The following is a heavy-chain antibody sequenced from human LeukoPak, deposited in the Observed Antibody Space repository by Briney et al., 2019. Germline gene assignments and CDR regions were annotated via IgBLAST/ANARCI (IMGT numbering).Heavy chain of an antibody. J-gene: IGHJ4*02. Sequence: LSETLSLTCTVPGGLISSGSYYWSWIRQPAGTGLEWLGRMYTSGSTNYNPSLKSRVTISVDTSKNQFSLKLRSVTAADTAVYYCARDREDIVVLPGAKRKTWYFDYWGQGTLVSVSS. D-gene: IGHD2-2*01. CDR1: GGLISSGSYY. CDR3: ARDREDIVVLPGAKRKTWYFDY. CDR2: MYTSGST. V-gene: IGHV4-61*02.